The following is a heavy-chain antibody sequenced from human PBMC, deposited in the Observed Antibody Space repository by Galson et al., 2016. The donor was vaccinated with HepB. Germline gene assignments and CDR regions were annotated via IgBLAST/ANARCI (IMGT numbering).Heavy chain of an antibody. J-gene: IGHJ4*02. CDR2: IAGSSEHI. D-gene: IGHD6-25*01. Sequence: SLRLSCAASGFTFRPFAMAWVRQAPGKGLEWVADIAGSSEHIDYAESVKGRFTVWRDNAKSIMYLQMNNLRDEDTAVYYCAKDATAADGGWDFDHWGPGTRVTVSS. V-gene: IGHV3-23*01. CDR1: GFTFRPFA. CDR3: AKDATAADGGWDFDH.